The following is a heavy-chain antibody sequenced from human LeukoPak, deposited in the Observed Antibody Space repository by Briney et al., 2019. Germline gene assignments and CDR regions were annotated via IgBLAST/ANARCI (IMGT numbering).Heavy chain of an antibody. J-gene: IGHJ4*02. CDR2: IYYSGST. Sequence: PSETLSLTCTVSGGSISSHYWGWIRQPPGKGLEWIGYIYYSGSTNYNPSLKSRVTISVDTSKNQFSLKLSSVTAADTAVYYCARSNSSSWYYVFDYWGQGTLVTVSS. CDR1: GGSISSHY. CDR3: ARSNSSSWYYVFDY. D-gene: IGHD6-13*01. V-gene: IGHV4-59*11.